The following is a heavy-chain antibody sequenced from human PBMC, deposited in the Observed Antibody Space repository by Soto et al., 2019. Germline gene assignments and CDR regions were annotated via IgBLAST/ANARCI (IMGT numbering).Heavy chain of an antibody. V-gene: IGHV4-34*01. CDR2: INHSGST. CDR1: GGSFSGYY. CDR3: ARGISRSPYYDFWSGYSTYPFDY. Sequence: PSETLSLTCAVYGGSFSGYYWSWIRQPPGKGLEWIGEINHSGSTNYNPSLKSRVTISVDTSKNQFSLKLSSVTAADTAVYYCARGISRSPYYDFWSGYSTYPFDYWGQGTLVTVSS. D-gene: IGHD3-3*01. J-gene: IGHJ4*02.